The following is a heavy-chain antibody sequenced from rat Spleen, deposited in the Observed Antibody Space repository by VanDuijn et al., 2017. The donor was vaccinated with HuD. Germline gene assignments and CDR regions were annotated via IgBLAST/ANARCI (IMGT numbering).Heavy chain of an antibody. CDR1: GFTFSSYW. Sequence: VQLVESGGGLVQPGRSMKLSCAASGFTFSSYWMYWVRQAPGKGLEWVASISYDGGSTYYPDSVKGRFTISRDNAKSTLYLQMNSLRSEDTATYYCTTGFAYWGHGTLVTVSS. V-gene: IGHV5-20*01. CDR3: TTGFAY. CDR2: ISYDGGST. J-gene: IGHJ3*01.